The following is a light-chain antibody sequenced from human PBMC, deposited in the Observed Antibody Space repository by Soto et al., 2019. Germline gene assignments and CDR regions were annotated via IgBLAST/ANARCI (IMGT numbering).Light chain of an antibody. Sequence: SGSPATLSLSTGERATLSCMASQSVSSNLAWYQQKPGQAPRLLIYDASARATGIPARFSGSGSGTDFTLTISRLEPEDFAVYYCQQYGSSPETFGQGTKVDIK. CDR3: QQYGSSPET. CDR1: QSVSSN. J-gene: IGKJ1*01. CDR2: DAS. V-gene: IGKV3-20*01.